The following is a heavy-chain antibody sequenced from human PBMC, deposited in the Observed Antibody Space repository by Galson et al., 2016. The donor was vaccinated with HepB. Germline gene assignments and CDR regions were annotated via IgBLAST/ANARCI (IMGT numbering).Heavy chain of an antibody. D-gene: IGHD2-21*02. Sequence: ETLSLTCTVSGASMRNYYWSWIRQPPGKRLEWIGQIYYSGSANYNPSLENRVTVSVDMAKNQFSLKLTSVTTADTAVYYCARGLDAAGHSHLRVTPRGWFDPWGQGTLVIVSS. CDR2: IYYSGSA. CDR1: GASMRNYY. J-gene: IGHJ5*02. V-gene: IGHV4-59*01. CDR3: ARGLDAAGHSHLRVTPRGWFDP.